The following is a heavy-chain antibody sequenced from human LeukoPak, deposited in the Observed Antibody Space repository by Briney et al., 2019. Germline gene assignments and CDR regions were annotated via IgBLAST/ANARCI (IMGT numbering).Heavy chain of an antibody. V-gene: IGHV4-59*01. CDR1: GGSISSYY. Sequence: KPSETLSLTCTVSGGSISSYYWSWIRQPPGKGLEWIGYIYYSGSTNYNPSLKSRVTISVDTSKNQFSLRLSSVTAADTAVYYCARRAVAGPDFDYWGQGTLVTVSS. CDR3: ARRAVAGPDFDY. J-gene: IGHJ4*02. CDR2: IYYSGST. D-gene: IGHD6-19*01.